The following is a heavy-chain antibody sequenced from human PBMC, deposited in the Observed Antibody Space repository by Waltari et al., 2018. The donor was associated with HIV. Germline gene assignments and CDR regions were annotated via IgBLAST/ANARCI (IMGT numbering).Heavy chain of an antibody. V-gene: IGHV3-33*01. D-gene: IGHD3-16*01. CDR1: GFTCGRFG. Sequence: QVQLVESGGGVVQPGRSLRLSGAASGFTCGRFGMHWVRQVPGKGLEWVSVIWFDGSKKFYADSVKGRFTISRDNSKNIVHLQMNSLRAEDTALYYCARDRGGLRQPLDYWGQGTLVTVSS. J-gene: IGHJ4*02. CDR2: IWFDGSKK. CDR3: ARDRGGLRQPLDY.